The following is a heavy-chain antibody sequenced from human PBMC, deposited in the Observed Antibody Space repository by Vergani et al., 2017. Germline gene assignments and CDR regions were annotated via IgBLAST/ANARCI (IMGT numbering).Heavy chain of an antibody. CDR2: ISGSGGST. V-gene: IGHV3-23*01. CDR3: ARTSRIGYYMDV. D-gene: IGHD2-15*01. CDR1: GFTFSSYA. J-gene: IGHJ6*03. Sequence: EVQLLESGGGLVQPGGSLRLSCAASGFTFSSYAMSWVRQAPGKGLEWVSAISGSGGSTYYADSEKGRFTFSRDNSKNTLYLQMNSLRAEDTAVYYCARTSRIGYYMDVWGKGTTVTVSS.